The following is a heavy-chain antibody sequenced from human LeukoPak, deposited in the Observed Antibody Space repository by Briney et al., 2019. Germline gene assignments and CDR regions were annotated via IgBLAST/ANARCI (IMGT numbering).Heavy chain of an antibody. J-gene: IGHJ4*02. CDR1: GGSISTYY. Sequence: SETLSLTCAVSGGSISTYYWSWIRQPPGKGLEWIGYVYYSGATNYNPSLKSRVTISLETSKNQFSLRLTSVTAADTAVYYCARRVAVTGIYCFDHWGQGTPVTVSS. CDR3: ARRVAVTGIYCFDH. D-gene: IGHD6-19*01. CDR2: VYYSGAT. V-gene: IGHV4-59*08.